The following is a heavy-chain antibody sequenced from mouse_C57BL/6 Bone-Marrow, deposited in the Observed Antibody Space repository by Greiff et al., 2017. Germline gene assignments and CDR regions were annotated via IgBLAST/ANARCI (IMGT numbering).Heavy chain of an antibody. CDR1: GYTFTSYW. J-gene: IGHJ2*01. V-gene: IGHV1-64*01. D-gene: IGHD2-12*01. Sequence: QVQLQQPGAELVKPGASVKLSCKASGYTFTSYWMHWVKQRPGHGLEWIGMIHPNSGSTNYNEKFKSKATLPVDKSSSTAYMQLSSLTSEDSAVYYCAGFTTGRFDYWGQGTTLTVSS. CDR2: IHPNSGST. CDR3: AGFTTGRFDY.